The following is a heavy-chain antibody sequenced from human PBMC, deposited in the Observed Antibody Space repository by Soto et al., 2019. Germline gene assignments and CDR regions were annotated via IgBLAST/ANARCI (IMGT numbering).Heavy chain of an antibody. J-gene: IGHJ4*02. CDR1: GFSFRNYA. CDR3: AKEAEENENVPIPGDN. D-gene: IGHD1-1*01. V-gene: IGHV3-23*01. CDR2: LSGSGTMR. Sequence: EVQLLESGGGLVQPGGSLRLSCAASGFSFRNYAMTWVRQAPGKGLEWVSGLSGSGTMRYYADSVRGRFIISRDNAKNTLFLQMDNLRVGDSAVYYCAKEAEENENVPIPGDNWGQGTPVTVSS.